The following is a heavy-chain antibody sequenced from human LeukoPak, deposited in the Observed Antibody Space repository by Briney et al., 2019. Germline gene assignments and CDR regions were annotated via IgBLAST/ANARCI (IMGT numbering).Heavy chain of an antibody. J-gene: IGHJ5*01. D-gene: IGHD1-1*01. CDR2: IYYSGST. V-gene: IGHV4-61*05. Sequence: PSETLSLTCTVSGGSISSSSYYWGWIRQPPGKGLEWIGYIYYSGSTNYNPSLKSRVTISVDTSKNQFSLKLSSVTAADTAVYYCARYWNDVGWFDSWGQGTLVTVSS. CDR3: ARYWNDVGWFDS. CDR1: GGSISSSSYY.